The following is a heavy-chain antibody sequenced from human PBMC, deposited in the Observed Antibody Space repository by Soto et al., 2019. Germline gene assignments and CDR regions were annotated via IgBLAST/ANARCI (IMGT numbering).Heavy chain of an antibody. J-gene: IGHJ6*02. V-gene: IGHV3-23*01. CDR3: AKSQPRSSSWYGYYYYYGMDV. Sequence: PGESLKISCAASGFTFSSYAMSWVRQAPGKGLEWVSAISGSGGSTYYADSVKGRFTISRDNSKNTLYLQMNGLRAEDTAVYYCAKSQPRSSSWYGYYYYYGMDVWGQGTTVTVS. CDR2: ISGSGGST. CDR1: GFTFSSYA. D-gene: IGHD6-13*01.